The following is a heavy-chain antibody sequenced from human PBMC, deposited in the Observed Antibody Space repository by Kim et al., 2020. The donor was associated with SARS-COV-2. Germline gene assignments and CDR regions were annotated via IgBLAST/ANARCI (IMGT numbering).Heavy chain of an antibody. Sequence: SETLSLTCTVSGGSISSYYWSWIRQPPGKGLEWIGYIYYSGSTNYNPSLKRRVTISVDTSKNQFSLKLSSVTAADTAVYYCARLTFESITMVRGALITGHPSKSERGDYYYGMDVWGQGTTVTVSS. CDR2: IYYSGST. V-gene: IGHV4-59*13. CDR1: GGSISSYY. CDR3: ARLTFESITMVRGALITGHPSKSERGDYYYGMDV. J-gene: IGHJ6*02. D-gene: IGHD3-10*01.